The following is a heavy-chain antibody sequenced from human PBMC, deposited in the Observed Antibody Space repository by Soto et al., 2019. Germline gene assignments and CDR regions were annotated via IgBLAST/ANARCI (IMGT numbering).Heavy chain of an antibody. CDR2: ISGSGGNT. CDR3: AKGAGAAGGRFRFFDS. D-gene: IGHD2-15*01. J-gene: IGHJ4*02. CDR1: GFTFTGYG. Sequence: EVQLLESGGDLVQAGGSLRLSCAASGFTFTGYGMSWVRQAPGEGLEWVSTISGSGGNTYYPDSVKGRFTISKDNSQNTLYLELNSLSAEDTAVYYWAKGAGAAGGRFRFFDSWGQGTL. V-gene: IGHV3-23*01.